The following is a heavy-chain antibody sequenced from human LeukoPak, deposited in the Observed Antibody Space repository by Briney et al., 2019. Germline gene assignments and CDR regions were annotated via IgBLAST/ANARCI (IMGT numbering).Heavy chain of an antibody. V-gene: IGHV1-8*01. D-gene: IGHD5-18*01. J-gene: IGHJ4*02. CDR3: ARGRGHSYGYLDY. CDR2: MNPSSGNT. CDR1: GYTFTSYD. Sequence: ASVKVSCKASGYTFTSYDINWVRQATGQGLEWMGWMNPSSGNTVYAQKFQGRVTMTRNTSISTAYMELSSLRSEDTAVYYCARGRGHSYGYLDYWGQGTLVTVSS.